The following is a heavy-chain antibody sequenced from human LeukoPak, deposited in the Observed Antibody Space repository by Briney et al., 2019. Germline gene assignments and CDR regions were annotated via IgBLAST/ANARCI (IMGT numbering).Heavy chain of an antibody. Sequence: SGTLSLTCTGSGGSISSYYWSWIRQPAGKGLEWIGRIYTSGSTNYNPSFKSRVTMSVDPSKNQFSLTMGSVAAADTAVYYCARDRGDYGGPDYWGQGTLVTVSS. V-gene: IGHV4-4*07. CDR2: IYTSGST. J-gene: IGHJ4*02. CDR1: GGSISSYY. D-gene: IGHD4-23*01. CDR3: ARDRGDYGGPDY.